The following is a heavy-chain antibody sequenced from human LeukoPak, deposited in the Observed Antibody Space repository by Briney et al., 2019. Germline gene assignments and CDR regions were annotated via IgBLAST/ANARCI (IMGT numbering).Heavy chain of an antibody. Sequence: PGGSLRLSCAASGFTFSSYSMNWVRQAPGKGLEWVSSISSSSSYIYYADSVKGRFTISRDNSRNTLYLQMNSLRVEDTALYYCAKDREYCKSLSCHKPLDWGQGTQVSVSS. J-gene: IGHJ4*02. CDR2: ISSSSSYI. V-gene: IGHV3-21*04. CDR3: AKDREYCKSLSCHKPLD. CDR1: GFTFSSYS. D-gene: IGHD2/OR15-2a*01.